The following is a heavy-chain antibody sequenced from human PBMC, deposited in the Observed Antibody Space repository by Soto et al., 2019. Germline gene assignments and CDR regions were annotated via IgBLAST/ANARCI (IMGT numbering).Heavy chain of an antibody. Sequence: EVQLLESGGGLVQPGGSLRLSCAASGFTFRIYAMSWVRQAPGKGLEWVSTISGDGVNTHYAGSVKGRFTISRDNSKNTLYLRMNSLRAEDTAVYYCALMTTWQEGPDHWGQGTLVTVSS. CDR3: ALMTTWQEGPDH. V-gene: IGHV3-23*01. J-gene: IGHJ1*01. D-gene: IGHD3-16*01. CDR2: ISGDGVNT. CDR1: GFTFRIYA.